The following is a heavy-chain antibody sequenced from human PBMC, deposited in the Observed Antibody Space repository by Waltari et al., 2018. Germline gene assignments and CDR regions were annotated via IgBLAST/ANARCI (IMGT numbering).Heavy chain of an antibody. Sequence: QVPLVQSGAEVKRPGASVKVSCKAPGYNFLGSHFHWLRQAPGKGLGGMGWIKPDTGDTNTAQKFQGRVTLSRDTCVNTFYIELKRLTSDDTAVYYCAREAYSHAAWGQGTLITVSA. V-gene: IGHV1-2*02. CDR3: AREAYSHAA. CDR1: GYNFLGSH. J-gene: IGHJ5*02. D-gene: IGHD2-21*01. CDR2: IKPDTGDT.